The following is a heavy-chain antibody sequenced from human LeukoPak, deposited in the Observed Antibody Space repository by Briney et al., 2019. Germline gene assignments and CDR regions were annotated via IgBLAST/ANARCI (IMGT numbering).Heavy chain of an antibody. Sequence: ASVKVSCKASGGTFSSYAISWVRQAPGQGLEWMGRINPNSGGTNYAQKFQGRVTMTRDTSISTAYMELSRLRSDDTAVYYCARNNFDNWFDPWGQGTLVTVSS. J-gene: IGHJ5*02. CDR2: INPNSGGT. D-gene: IGHD5-24*01. CDR3: ARNNFDNWFDP. CDR1: GGTFSSYA. V-gene: IGHV1-2*06.